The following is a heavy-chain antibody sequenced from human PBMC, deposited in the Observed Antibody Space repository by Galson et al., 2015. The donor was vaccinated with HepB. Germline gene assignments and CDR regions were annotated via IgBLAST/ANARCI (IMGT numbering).Heavy chain of an antibody. D-gene: IGHD3-3*01. Sequence: SVKVSCKASGYTFTDYVVNWVRQAPGQGLEWMGWMNTNTGKPTYAPGFAGRFVFSLDTSVTTAYLQISSLETDDTAVYYCARFPLRFLDWLPYYDYYYMVVWGEGTTVTVSS. CDR3: ARFPLRFLDWLPYYDYYYMVV. CDR1: GYTFTDYV. V-gene: IGHV7-4-1*02. CDR2: MNTNTGKP. J-gene: IGHJ6*03.